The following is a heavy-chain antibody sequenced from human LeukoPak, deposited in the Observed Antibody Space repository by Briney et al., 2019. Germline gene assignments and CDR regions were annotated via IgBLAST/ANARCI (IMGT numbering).Heavy chain of an antibody. CDR2: ISGSGGST. CDR3: AKDKTSSGYYYGYFDY. D-gene: IGHD3-22*01. V-gene: IGHV3-23*01. J-gene: IGHJ4*02. Sequence: GGSLRLSCAASGFTFSSYAMSWVRQAPGKGLERVSAISGSGGSTYYADSVKGRFTISRDNSKSTLYLQMNSLRAEDTAVYYCAKDKTSSGYYYGYFDYWGQGTLVTVSS. CDR1: GFTFSSYA.